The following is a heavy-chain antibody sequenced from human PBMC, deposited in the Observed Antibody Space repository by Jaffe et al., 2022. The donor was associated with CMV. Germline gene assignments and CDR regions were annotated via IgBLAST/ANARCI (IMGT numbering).Heavy chain of an antibody. J-gene: IGHJ5*02. V-gene: IGHV3-23*01. CDR2: ISGSGGST. CDR3: AKTVGCSGGSCPANWFDP. Sequence: EVQLLESGGGLVQPGGSLRLSCAASGFTFSSYAMSWVRQAPGKGLEWVSAISGSGGSTYYADSVKGRFTISRDNSKNTLYLQMNSLRAEDTAVYYCAKTVGCSGGSCPANWFDPWGQGTLVTVSS. D-gene: IGHD2-15*01. CDR1: GFTFSSYA.